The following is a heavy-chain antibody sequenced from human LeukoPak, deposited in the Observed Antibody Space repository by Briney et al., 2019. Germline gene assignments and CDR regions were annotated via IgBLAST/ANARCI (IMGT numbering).Heavy chain of an antibody. CDR3: AGNFRIAVAGFDP. V-gene: IGHV3-30*04. D-gene: IGHD6-19*01. J-gene: IGHJ5*02. Sequence: PGGSLRLSCAASGFTFSSYAMHWVRQAPGKGLEWVAVISYDGSNKYYADSVKGRFTISRDNSKNTLYLQMNSLRAEDTAVYYCAGNFRIAVAGFDPWGQGTLVTVSS. CDR1: GFTFSSYA. CDR2: ISYDGSNK.